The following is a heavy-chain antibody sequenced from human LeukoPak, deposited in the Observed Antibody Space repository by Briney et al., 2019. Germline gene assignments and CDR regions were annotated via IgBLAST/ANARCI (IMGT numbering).Heavy chain of an antibody. CDR3: ARDRDLGGYFDY. CDR2: IRYDGSNK. CDR1: GFTFSSYG. J-gene: IGHJ4*02. V-gene: IGHV3-30*02. Sequence: GGSLRLSCAASGFTFSSYGMHWVRQAPGKGLEWVAFIRYDGSNKYYADSVKGRFTISRDNSKNTLYLQMNSLRAEDTAVYYCARDRDLGGYFDYWGRGTLVTVSS. D-gene: IGHD3-16*01.